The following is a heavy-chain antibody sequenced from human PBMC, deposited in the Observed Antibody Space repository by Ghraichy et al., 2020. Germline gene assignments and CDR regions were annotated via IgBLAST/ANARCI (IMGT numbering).Heavy chain of an antibody. CDR2: ISSSSSTI. D-gene: IGHD3-22*01. V-gene: IGHV3-48*02. CDR3: ARDFVGYRYYYDSSGYGPDY. CDR1: GFTFSSYS. Sequence: GGSLRLSCAASGFTFSSYSMNWVRQAPGKGLEWVSYISSSSSTIYYADSVKGRFTISRDNAKNSLYLQMNSLRDEDTAVYYCARDFVGYRYYYDSSGYGPDYWGQGTLVTVSS. J-gene: IGHJ4*02.